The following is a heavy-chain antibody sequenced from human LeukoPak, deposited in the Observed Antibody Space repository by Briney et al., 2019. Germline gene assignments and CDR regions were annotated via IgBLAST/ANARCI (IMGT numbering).Heavy chain of an antibody. J-gene: IGHJ4*02. CDR2: INSDGSSA. Sequence: PGRSLRLSCAASGFTFSSYWMHWVRHAPGKGLVWVSRINSDGSSATYADSVKGRFTISRDNAKNTLYLQMNTLRAEDTAVYYCASSRYPEYWGQGTLVTVSS. CDR1: GFTFSSYW. D-gene: IGHD2-2*01. V-gene: IGHV3-74*01. CDR3: ASSRYPEY.